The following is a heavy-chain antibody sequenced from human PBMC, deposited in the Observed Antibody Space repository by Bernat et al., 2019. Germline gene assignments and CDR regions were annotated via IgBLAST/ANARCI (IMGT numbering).Heavy chain of an antibody. CDR2: IYYSGST. D-gene: IGHD6-19*01. Sequence: QVQLQESGPGLVKPSETLSLTCTVSGGSISSYYWSWIRQPPGKGLEWIGYIYYSGSTNYNPSLKSRVTISVDTSKNQFSLKLSSVTAADTAVYYCARGLYSSGWLSEGWGRSKRAGSQYYFDYWGQGTLVTVSS. CDR1: GGSISSYY. CDR3: ARGLYSSGWLSEGWGRSKRAGSQYYFDY. J-gene: IGHJ4*02. V-gene: IGHV4-59*01.